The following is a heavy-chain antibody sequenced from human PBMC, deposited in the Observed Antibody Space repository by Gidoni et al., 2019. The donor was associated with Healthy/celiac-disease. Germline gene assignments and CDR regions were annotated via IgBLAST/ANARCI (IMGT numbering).Heavy chain of an antibody. CDR2: INWNGGST. CDR1: GFTFDDYC. J-gene: IGHJ3*02. CDR3: ARVYYDSSGLGAFDI. Sequence: EVQLVESGGGVVRPGGSLRLSCADSGFTFDDYCMSWVRQAPGKGLEWVSGINWNGGSTGYADSVKGRFTISRDNAKNSLYLQMNSLRAEDTALYHCARVYYDSSGLGAFDIWGQGTMVTVSS. D-gene: IGHD3-22*01. V-gene: IGHV3-20*01.